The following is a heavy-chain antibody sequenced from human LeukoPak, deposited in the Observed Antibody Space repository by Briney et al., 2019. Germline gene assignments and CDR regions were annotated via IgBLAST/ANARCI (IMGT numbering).Heavy chain of an antibody. Sequence: GGSLRLSCAASGFTFSSYWMRWVRQAPGKGLVWVSGINSGGGSTSYADSVRGRFTISRDNPKNTLYLQRNSLRAEDTANYYRERRRPAQPKGGDWGPRDSFD. CDR1: GFTFSSYW. CDR3: ERRRPAQPKGGDWGPRDSFD. CDR2: INSGGGST. D-gene: IGHD7-27*01. J-gene: IGHJ3*02. V-gene: IGHV3-74*01.